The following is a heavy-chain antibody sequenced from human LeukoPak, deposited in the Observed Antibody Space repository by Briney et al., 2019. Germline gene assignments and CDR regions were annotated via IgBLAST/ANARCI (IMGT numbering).Heavy chain of an antibody. CDR2: MNPNSGNT. D-gene: IGHD3-10*02. CDR1: GYTFTIYN. CDR3: ARGPVEAVFGVSTED. V-gene: IGHV1-8*01. J-gene: IGHJ6*02. Sequence: ASVKVSCKASGYTFTIYNINWVRQAIGQGLEWMGWMNPNSGNTGCAQKFQGRVSMTRDTSISTAYMELCSLRSEDTAVYYCARGPVEAVFGVSTEDWGQGTTVTVSS.